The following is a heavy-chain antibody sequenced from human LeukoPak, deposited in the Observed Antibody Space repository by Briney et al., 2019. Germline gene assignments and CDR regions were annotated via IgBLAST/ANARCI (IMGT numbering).Heavy chain of an antibody. J-gene: IGHJ4*02. CDR3: ARYSGGYLDY. V-gene: IGHV3-48*01. D-gene: IGHD1-26*01. Sequence: GGSLRLSCAASGFTFSSYSMNWVRQAPGKGLEWVSYITSGSSTRYYADSVKGRFTISRDNAKNSLYLQMKSLRAEDTAVYYCARYSGGYLDYWGQGTLVTASS. CDR2: ITSGSSTR. CDR1: GFTFSSYS.